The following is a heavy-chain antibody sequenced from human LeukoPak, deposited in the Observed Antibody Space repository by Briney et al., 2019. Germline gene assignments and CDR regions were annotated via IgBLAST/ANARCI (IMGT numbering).Heavy chain of an antibody. CDR3: ARGPRAARLFDY. J-gene: IGHJ4*02. D-gene: IGHD6-6*01. CDR2: ISSSSSYI. CDR1: GFTFSSYS. V-gene: IGHV3-21*01. Sequence: GGSLRLSCAASGFTFSSYSMNWVRQAPGKGLEWVSSISSSSSYIYYADSVKGRFTISRDNAKNSLYLQMNSLRAEDTAVYYCARGPRAARLFDYWGQGTLVTVSS.